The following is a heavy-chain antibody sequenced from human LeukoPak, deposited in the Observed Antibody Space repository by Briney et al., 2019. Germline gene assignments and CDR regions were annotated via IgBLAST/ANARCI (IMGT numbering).Heavy chain of an antibody. V-gene: IGHV4-30-4*08. Sequence: SETLSLTCTVSSGSISSGDYYWSWIRQPPGKGLEWIGYIYYSGSNYYNPSLKSRVTISVDTSKNQFSLKLSSVTAADTAVYYCARVPTYYYDSSGYYLDYWGQGTLVTVSS. CDR2: IYYSGSN. D-gene: IGHD3-22*01. CDR1: SGSISSGDYY. J-gene: IGHJ4*02. CDR3: ARVPTYYYDSSGYYLDY.